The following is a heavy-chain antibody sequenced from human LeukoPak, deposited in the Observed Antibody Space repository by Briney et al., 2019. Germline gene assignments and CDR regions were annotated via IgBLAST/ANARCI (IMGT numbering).Heavy chain of an antibody. CDR1: GYTFTGYY. Sequence: ASVKVSCKASGYTFTGYYIHWVRQAPGQGLEWMGWINPGSGDTRYQQTFQGKISMTRDTSISTAYMELTSLTSDDTAVYFCARDSVLTGRNYFDPWGQGTLVTVSS. V-gene: IGHV1-2*02. D-gene: IGHD1-7*01. J-gene: IGHJ5*02. CDR3: ARDSVLTGRNYFDP. CDR2: INPGSGDT.